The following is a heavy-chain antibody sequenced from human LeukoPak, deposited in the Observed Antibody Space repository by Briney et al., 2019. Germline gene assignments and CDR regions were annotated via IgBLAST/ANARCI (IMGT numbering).Heavy chain of an antibody. Sequence: GGSLRLSCAVSGFTFSNEAMGWVRQLRGGGLEWVSTISPGGGTTYYAESMKGRFTISRDNSKSTLYLEMNSLRVEDTAVYYCARGSPQAYYYYYYGMDVWGQGTTVTVSS. CDR1: GFTFSNEA. CDR3: ARGSPQAYYYYYYGMDV. V-gene: IGHV3-23*01. CDR2: ISPGGGTT. J-gene: IGHJ6*02.